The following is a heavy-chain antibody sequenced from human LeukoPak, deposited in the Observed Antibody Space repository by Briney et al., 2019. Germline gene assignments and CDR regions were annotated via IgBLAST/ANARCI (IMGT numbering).Heavy chain of an antibody. Sequence: PGGSLRLSCTASGFTFGDYAMSWVRQAPGKGLEWVGFIRSKAYGGTTEYAASVKGRFTISRDDSKSIAYLQMNSLKTEDTAVYYCTRRAARRSYWFDPWGQGTLVTVSS. V-gene: IGHV3-49*04. CDR3: TRRAARRSYWFDP. CDR2: IRSKAYGGTT. CDR1: GFTFGDYA. D-gene: IGHD6-6*01. J-gene: IGHJ5*02.